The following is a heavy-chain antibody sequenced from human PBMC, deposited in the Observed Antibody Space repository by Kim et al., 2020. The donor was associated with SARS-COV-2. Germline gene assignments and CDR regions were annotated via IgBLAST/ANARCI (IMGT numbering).Heavy chain of an antibody. J-gene: IGHJ4*02. V-gene: IGHV3-21*01. CDR3: AREPHPGTVTSLLYGDAFDY. D-gene: IGHD4-4*01. CDR2: ISSSSSYI. Sequence: GGSLRLSCAASGFTFSSYSMNWVRQAPGKGLEWVSSISSSSSYIYYADSVKGRFTISRDNAKNSLYLQMNSLRAEDTAVYYCAREPHPGTVTSLLYGDAFDYWGQGTLVTVSS. CDR1: GFTFSSYS.